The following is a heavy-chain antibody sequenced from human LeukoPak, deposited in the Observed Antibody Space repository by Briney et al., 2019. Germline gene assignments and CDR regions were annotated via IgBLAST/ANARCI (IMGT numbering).Heavy chain of an antibody. CDR1: GGSFSGYY. D-gene: IGHD3-22*01. J-gene: IGHJ4*02. V-gene: IGHV4-34*01. CDR3: ARGTRRRKTYYYDSSGYYPKNNRHFGY. Sequence: SETLSLTRAVYGGSFSGYYWSWIRQPPGKGLEWIGEINHSGSTNYNPSLKSRVTISVDTSKNQFSLKLSSVTAADTAVYYCARGTRRRKTYYYDSSGYYPKNNRHFGYWGQGTLVTVSS. CDR2: INHSGST.